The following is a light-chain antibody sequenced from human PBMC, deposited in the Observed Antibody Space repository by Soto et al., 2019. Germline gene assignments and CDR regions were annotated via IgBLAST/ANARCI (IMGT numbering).Light chain of an antibody. CDR2: AAS. CDR3: HQYHSPPQT. V-gene: IGKV3-20*01. Sequence: EIVLMQSPGTLSLSPGERTTLSCRASQTMTRAYVAWYQQKPGQAPRLLIYAASYRATGLSDKFSGSGSGTDFSLTISRLETEDSAVYYCHQYHSPPQTFGQGTKVEIK. CDR1: QTMTRAY. J-gene: IGKJ2*01.